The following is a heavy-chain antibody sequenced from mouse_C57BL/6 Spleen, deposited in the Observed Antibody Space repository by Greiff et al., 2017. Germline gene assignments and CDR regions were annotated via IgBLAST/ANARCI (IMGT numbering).Heavy chain of an antibody. CDR1: GFSLTSYA. J-gene: IGHJ1*03. Sequence: VQLQQSGPGLVAPSQSLSITCTVSGFSLTSYAISWVRQPPGKGLEWLGVIWTGGGTNYNSALKSRLSISKDNSKSQVFLKMNSLQTNYTARYYCDRNMGLNPWYFDVWGTGTTVTVSS. V-gene: IGHV2-9-1*01. CDR3: DRNMGLNPWYFDV. CDR2: IWTGGGT. D-gene: IGHD3-1*01.